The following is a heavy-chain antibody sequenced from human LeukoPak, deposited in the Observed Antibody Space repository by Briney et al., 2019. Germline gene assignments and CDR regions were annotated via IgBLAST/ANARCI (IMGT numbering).Heavy chain of an antibody. CDR3: SRESGAFCPFGY. J-gene: IGHJ4*02. D-gene: IGHD1-26*01. CDR1: GGSISSTNW. Sequence: SETLSLTCGVSGGSISSTNWCSCVRQPPGQRLEWIGEISLAGRTNYNPSLNGRVTMSLDESSNQLSLNMTSVTAADTAIYYCSRESGAFCPFGYWGQGTLVIVPS. CDR2: ISLAGRT. V-gene: IGHV4-4*02.